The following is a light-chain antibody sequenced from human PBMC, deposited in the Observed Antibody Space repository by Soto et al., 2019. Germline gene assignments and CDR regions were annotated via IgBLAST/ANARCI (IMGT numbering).Light chain of an antibody. CDR2: GAS. CDR1: QSVYSSY. V-gene: IGKV3-20*01. CDR3: HQYDSSSWT. J-gene: IGKJ1*01. Sequence: EIVLTQSPGTLSLSPGERATVFCRASQSVYSSYFAWFQQKPGQAPRLLIYGASRRATGIPDRFSGSGSGTDFTLTITRLEPEDFAVYYCHQYDSSSWTFGQGTKVEI.